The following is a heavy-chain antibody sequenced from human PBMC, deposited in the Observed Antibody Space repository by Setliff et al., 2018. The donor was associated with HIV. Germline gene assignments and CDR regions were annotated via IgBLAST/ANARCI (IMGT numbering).Heavy chain of an antibody. CDR3: ARVTVTTTGKGFDI. V-gene: IGHV4-59*01. CDR1: NGSITNYY. CDR2: IYYSGYIYYSGNT. J-gene: IGHJ3*02. D-gene: IGHD4-17*01. Sequence: SETLSLTCTVSNGSITNYYWIWIRQSPEGRLEWNGYIYYSGYIYYSGNTNYNPSLESRVTISVDPSKNQFSLNLNSVTAADTALYYCARVTVTTTGKGFDIWGPGTMVTVSS.